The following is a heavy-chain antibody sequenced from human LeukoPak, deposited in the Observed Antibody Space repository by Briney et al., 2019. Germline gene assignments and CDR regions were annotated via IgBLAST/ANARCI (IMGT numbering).Heavy chain of an antibody. CDR3: ARGYSALAGMDV. CDR2: ISSSSSYI. Sequence: PGGSLRLSCAASGFTFSSYSMNWVRQAPGKGLEWVSSISSSSSYIYYADSVKGRFTISRDNAKNSLYLQMNSLRAEDTAVYYCARGYSALAGMDVWGQGTTVTVSS. V-gene: IGHV3-21*01. CDR1: GFTFSSYS. D-gene: IGHD1-1*01. J-gene: IGHJ6*02.